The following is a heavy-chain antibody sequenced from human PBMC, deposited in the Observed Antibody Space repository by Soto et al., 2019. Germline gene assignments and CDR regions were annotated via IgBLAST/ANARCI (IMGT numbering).Heavy chain of an antibody. CDR1: GFTFSNAW. CDR2: IKSKTDGGTT. J-gene: IGHJ3*02. Sequence: GGSLRLSCAASGFTFSNAWMNWVRQAPGKGLEWVGRIKSKTDGGTTDYAAPVKGRFTISRDDSKNTLYLQMNSLKTEDTAVYYCTYYTYYYGSGSSSDAFDIWGQGTMVTVSS. D-gene: IGHD3-10*01. V-gene: IGHV3-15*07. CDR3: TYYTYYYGSGSSSDAFDI.